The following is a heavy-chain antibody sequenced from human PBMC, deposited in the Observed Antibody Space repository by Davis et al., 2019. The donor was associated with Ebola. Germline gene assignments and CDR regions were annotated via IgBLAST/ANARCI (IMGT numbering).Heavy chain of an antibody. J-gene: IGHJ6*03. CDR2: IYSGGST. CDR3: ARDGMITFGGVIAPFYYYYYMDV. V-gene: IGHV3-53*01. Sequence: GGSLRLSCAASGFTVSSNDMSWVRQAPGKGLEWVSTIYSGGSTFYGDSVKGRFTISRDNSKNTLYLQMNSVRADDTAVYYCARDGMITFGGVIAPFYYYYYMDVWGKGTTVTVSS. D-gene: IGHD3-16*02. CDR1: GFTVSSND.